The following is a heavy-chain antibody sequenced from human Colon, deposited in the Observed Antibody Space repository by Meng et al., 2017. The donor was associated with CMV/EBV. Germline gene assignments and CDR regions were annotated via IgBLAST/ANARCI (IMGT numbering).Heavy chain of an antibody. CDR2: IYHSGST. Sequence: GSLRLSCAVSGGSISSSNWWSWVRQPPGKGLEWIGEIYHSGSTNYNPSLKSRVTISVDKSTTTAYLQWSSLKTSDTAIYYCASPTSDFYYYGMDVWGQGTTVTVSS. CDR1: GGSISSSNW. V-gene: IGHV4-4*02. CDR3: ASPTSDFYYYGMDV. J-gene: IGHJ6*02.